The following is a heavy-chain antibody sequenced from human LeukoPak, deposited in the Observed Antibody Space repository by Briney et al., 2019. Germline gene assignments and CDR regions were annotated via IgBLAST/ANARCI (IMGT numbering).Heavy chain of an antibody. J-gene: IGHJ5*02. Sequence: SETLSLTCAVYGGSFSGYYWSWIRQPPGKGLEWIGEINHSGSTNYNPSLKSRVTISVDTSKNQFSLKLSSVTAADTAVYYRARVGSPYSSSWYWFDPWGQGTLVTVSS. D-gene: IGHD6-13*01. V-gene: IGHV4-34*01. CDR1: GGSFSGYY. CDR3: ARVGSPYSSSWYWFDP. CDR2: INHSGST.